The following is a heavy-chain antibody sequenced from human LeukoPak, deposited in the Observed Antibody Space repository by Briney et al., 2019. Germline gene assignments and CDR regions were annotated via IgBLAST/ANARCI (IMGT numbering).Heavy chain of an antibody. CDR2: IYYSGST. J-gene: IGHJ4*02. CDR1: GGSISSSSYY. CDR3: ARGERITIFGVVINGSLDY. V-gene: IGHV4-39*07. Sequence: KPSETLSLTCTVSGGSISSSSYYWGWIRQPPGKGLEWIGSIYYSGSTNYNPSLKSRVTISIDTSKSQFSLKLSSVTAADTAVYYCARGERITIFGVVINGSLDYWGQGTLVTVSS. D-gene: IGHD3-3*01.